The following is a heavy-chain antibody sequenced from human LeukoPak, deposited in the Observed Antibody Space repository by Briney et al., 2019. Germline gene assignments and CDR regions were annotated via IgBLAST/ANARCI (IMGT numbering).Heavy chain of an antibody. CDR1: GYTLTELS. CDR2: FDPEDGET. CDR3: ATLWFGESKFDY. J-gene: IGHJ4*02. Sequence: VASVTVSCTVSGYTLTELSMHWVRQAPGKGLEWMGGFDPEDGETIYAQKFPGRVTMTEDTSTDTAYMELSSLRSEDTAVYYCATLWFGESKFDYWGQGTLVTVSS. D-gene: IGHD3-10*01. V-gene: IGHV1-24*01.